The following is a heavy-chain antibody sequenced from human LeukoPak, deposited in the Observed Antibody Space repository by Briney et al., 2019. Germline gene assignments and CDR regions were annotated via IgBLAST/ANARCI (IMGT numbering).Heavy chain of an antibody. J-gene: IGHJ4*02. D-gene: IGHD6-6*01. CDR2: IFHSGNT. Sequence: PSETLSLTCAVSGGSISSNSWWSWVCQPPGKGLEWIGEIFHSGNTNYSPSLKSRVTISVDKSKNQFSLKLSSVAAADTAVYYCARQYFGSSSPAFDYWGQGALVTVSS. CDR3: ARQYFGSSSPAFDY. CDR1: GGSISSNSW. V-gene: IGHV4-4*02.